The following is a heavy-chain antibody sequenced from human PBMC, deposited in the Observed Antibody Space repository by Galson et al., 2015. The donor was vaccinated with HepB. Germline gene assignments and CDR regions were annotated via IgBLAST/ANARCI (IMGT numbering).Heavy chain of an antibody. CDR1: GFTFSDYY. CDR3: ARDLIAVAGREDSPLRFDY. V-gene: IGHV3-11*06. Sequence: SLRLSCAASGFTFSDYYMSWIRQAPGKGLEWVSYISSSSSYTNYADSVKGRFTISRDNAKNSLYLQMNSLRAEDTAVYYCARDLIAVAGREDSPLRFDYWGQGTLVTVSS. J-gene: IGHJ4*02. D-gene: IGHD6-19*01. CDR2: ISSSSSYT.